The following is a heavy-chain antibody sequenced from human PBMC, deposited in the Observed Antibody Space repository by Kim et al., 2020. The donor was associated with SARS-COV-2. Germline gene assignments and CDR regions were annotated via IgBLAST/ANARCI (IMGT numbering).Heavy chain of an antibody. D-gene: IGHD6-13*01. V-gene: IGHV3-23*01. CDR1: GFTFSRYA. J-gene: IGHJ4*02. Sequence: GGSLRLSCAASGFTFSRYAMSWVRQAPGKGLEWVSAISGSGGSTYYADSVKGRFTISRDNSKNTLYLQMNSLRAEDTAVYYCAKAARGWMGIAAAGTHAHFDYWGQGTLVTVSS. CDR3: AKAARGWMGIAAAGTHAHFDY. CDR2: ISGSGGST.